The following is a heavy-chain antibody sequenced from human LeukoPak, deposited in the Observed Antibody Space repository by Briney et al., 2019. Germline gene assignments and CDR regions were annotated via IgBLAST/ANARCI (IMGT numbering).Heavy chain of an antibody. V-gene: IGHV1-2*02. CDR2: INPNSGGT. CDR3: ARKSAARSTSEFDC. J-gene: IGHJ4*02. CDR1: GYTFTGYY. Sequence: ASVKVSCKASGYTFTGYYINWVRQAPGQGFEWMGWINPNSGGTNYAQKFQGRVTMTSDTSISTAYMELSSLRSDDTAVYYCARKSAARSTSEFDCWGQGTLVTVSS. D-gene: IGHD2-2*01.